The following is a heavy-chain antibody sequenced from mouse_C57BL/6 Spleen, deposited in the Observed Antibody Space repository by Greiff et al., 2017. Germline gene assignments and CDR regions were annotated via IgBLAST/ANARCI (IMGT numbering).Heavy chain of an antibody. Sequence: EVKLQESGEGLVKPGGSLQLSCAASGFTFSSYAMSWVRQTPEKRLEWVAYISSGGDYIYYADTVKGRFPRSRANARNTLYLQMSSLKSEDKAMYSCTRDRHGSRRMDYWGQGTSVTVSS. D-gene: IGHD1-1*01. CDR3: TRDRHGSRRMDY. V-gene: IGHV5-9-1*02. J-gene: IGHJ4*01. CDR1: GFTFSSYA. CDR2: ISSGGDYI.